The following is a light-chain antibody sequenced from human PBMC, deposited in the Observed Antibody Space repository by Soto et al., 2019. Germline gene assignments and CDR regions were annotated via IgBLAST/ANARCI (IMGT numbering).Light chain of an antibody. V-gene: IGLV2-11*01. J-gene: IGLJ1*01. CDR1: SSDVGGYNF. CDR2: DVS. CDR3: CSYAGSDTYG. Sequence: QSALTQPRSVSGSPGQAVTISYTGTSSDVGGYNFVSWYQQHPGKAPKLIIFDVSKRPSGVPDRFSASKSDNTASLTISVLQAEDEADYYCCSYAGSDTYGFATGTKVTVL.